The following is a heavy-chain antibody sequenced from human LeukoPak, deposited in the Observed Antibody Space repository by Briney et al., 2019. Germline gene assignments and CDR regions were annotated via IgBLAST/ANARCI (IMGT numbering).Heavy chain of an antibody. V-gene: IGHV3-30-3*02. CDR2: ISYDGSNK. D-gene: IGHD2-2*01. J-gene: IGHJ5*02. Sequence: PGGSLRLSCAASGFTFSSYAMHWVRQAPGEGLEWVAVISYDGSNKYYADSVKGRFTISKDNSKNTLYLQMNSLRAEDTAVYYCAKRTYQLLGGFDPWGQGTLVIVSS. CDR1: GFTFSSYA. CDR3: AKRTYQLLGGFDP.